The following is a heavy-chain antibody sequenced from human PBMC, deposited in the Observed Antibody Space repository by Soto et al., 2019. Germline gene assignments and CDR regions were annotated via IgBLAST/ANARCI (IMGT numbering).Heavy chain of an antibody. D-gene: IGHD2-15*01. V-gene: IGHV3-33*01. CDR3: ARLISRSVRSYCSGGSCARDFDL. Sequence: GGSLRLSCAASGFTFSSYGMHWVRQAPGKGLEWVAVIWYDGSNKYYADSVKGRFTISRDNSKKKLYLQMNSLRAEDTAVYYCARLISRSVRSYCSGGSCARDFDLWGRGTLVTVSS. CDR2: IWYDGSNK. CDR1: GFTFSSYG. J-gene: IGHJ2*01.